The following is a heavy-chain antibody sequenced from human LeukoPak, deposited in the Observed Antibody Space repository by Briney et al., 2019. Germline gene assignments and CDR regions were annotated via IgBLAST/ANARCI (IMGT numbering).Heavy chain of an antibody. J-gene: IGHJ4*02. CDR3: AKSGGYCTDGICYHFDY. D-gene: IGHD2-8*01. V-gene: IGHV3-30*18. CDR2: ISSDGSKE. Sequence: SGGSLRLSCAASGFAFDAFGIHWVRQAPGKGLEWVAVISSDGSKEYYGDSVKGRFTISRENSKNMLYLQMNSLRAEDSGVYYCAKSGGYCTDGICYHFDYWGQGTLVTVSS. CDR1: GFAFDAFG.